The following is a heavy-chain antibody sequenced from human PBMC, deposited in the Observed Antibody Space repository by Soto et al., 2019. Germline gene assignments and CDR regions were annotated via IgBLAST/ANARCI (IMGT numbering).Heavy chain of an antibody. J-gene: IGHJ4*02. D-gene: IGHD6-19*01. CDR2: INHSGST. CDR1: GGSFSGYY. CDR3: ARQAVDEGYSSGWYFDA. Sequence: PSETLSLTCAVYGGSFSGYYWSWIRQPPGKGLEWIGEINHSGSTNYNPSLKSRLTMSVDTSKNQFFLKLTSVTAADTAVYYCARQAVDEGYSSGWYFDAWGQGTLVTVSS. V-gene: IGHV4-34*01.